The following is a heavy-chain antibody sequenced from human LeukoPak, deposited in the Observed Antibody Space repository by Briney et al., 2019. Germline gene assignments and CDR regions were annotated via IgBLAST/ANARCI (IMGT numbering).Heavy chain of an antibody. CDR1: GFTFSTYS. D-gene: IGHD6-19*01. CDR3: ARVDSSGWYEVGY. CDR2: ISYDGSKK. J-gene: IGHJ4*02. Sequence: PGGSLRLSCAASGFTFSTYSMHWVRQAPGEGLEWVAVISYDGSKKYYADSVKGRFTISRDNAKNSLYLQMNSLRAEDTAVYYCARVDSSGWYEVGYWGQGTLVTVSS. V-gene: IGHV3-30*04.